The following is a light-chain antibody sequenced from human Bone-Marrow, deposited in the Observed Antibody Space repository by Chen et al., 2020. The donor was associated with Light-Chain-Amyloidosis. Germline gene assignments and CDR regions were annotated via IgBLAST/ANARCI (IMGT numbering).Light chain of an antibody. Sequence: SYGLTPASSVSVAPGQAATIPFGGNNLGSTNVHWYQQTPGQAPLLVVYDDRDRPSGFPARLSGSNSGNTATLTISMVQSGDEADYYWQVWDRSSDRPVFGGGTKLTVL. CDR1: NLGSTN. J-gene: IGLJ3*02. CDR2: DDR. V-gene: IGLV3-21*02. CDR3: QVWDRSSDRPV.